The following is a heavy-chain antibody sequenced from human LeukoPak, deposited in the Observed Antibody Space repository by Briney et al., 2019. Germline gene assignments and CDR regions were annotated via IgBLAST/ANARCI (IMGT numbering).Heavy chain of an antibody. CDR1: GDSISNYY. CDR2: MYNRGST. CDR3: ARAEKAVTGTLNS. J-gene: IGHJ4*02. V-gene: IGHV4-59*01. D-gene: IGHD6-19*01. Sequence: SETLSLTCTDSGDSISNYYWSWIRQSPRKELEWIGYMYNRGSTIYNPSLKSRVTISTDTSKNQFSLRLTSVTAADTAVYYCARAEKAVTGTLNSWGQGTLITVSS.